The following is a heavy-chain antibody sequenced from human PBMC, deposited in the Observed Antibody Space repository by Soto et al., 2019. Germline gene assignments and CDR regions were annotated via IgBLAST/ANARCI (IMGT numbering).Heavy chain of an antibody. J-gene: IGHJ4*02. CDR1: GGSISSGGYY. V-gene: IGHV4-31*03. D-gene: IGHD5-12*01. CDR2: IYYSGST. CDR3: ARGVEMATIWLGYFDY. Sequence: QVQLQESGPGLVKPSQTLSLTCTVSGGSISSGGYYWSWIRQHPGKGLEWIGYIYYSGSTYYNPSLKSRVTISVDTSKNQFSLKLSSVTAADTVVYYCARGVEMATIWLGYFDYWGQGTLVTVSS.